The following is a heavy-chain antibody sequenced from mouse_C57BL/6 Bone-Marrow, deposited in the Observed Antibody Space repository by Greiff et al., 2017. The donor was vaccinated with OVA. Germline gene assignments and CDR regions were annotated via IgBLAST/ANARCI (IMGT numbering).Heavy chain of an antibody. Sequence: QVQLQQPGAELARPGASVKLSCKASGSTFPSYGISWEKKRTGQGLEWIGEIYPRRGNTYYTEKFKGKATLTADKSSSTAYMELRSLTSEDSAVYFGARWGGLRRGYAMDYWGQGTSVTVSS. D-gene: IGHD2-12*01. J-gene: IGHJ4*01. CDR1: GSTFPSYG. CDR3: ARWGGLRRGYAMDY. CDR2: IYPRRGNT. V-gene: IGHV1-81*01.